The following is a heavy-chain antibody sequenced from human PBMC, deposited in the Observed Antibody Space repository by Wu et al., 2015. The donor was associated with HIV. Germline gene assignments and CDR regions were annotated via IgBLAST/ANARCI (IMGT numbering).Heavy chain of an antibody. Sequence: QVQLVQSGAEVKKPGSSVKVSCKASGGTFSSYAISWVRQAPGQGLEWMGGIIPIFGTANYAQKFQGRVTITADESTSTAYMELSSLRSEDTAVYYCARQREDIVVVPAARDAFDIWGQGTMVTVSS. V-gene: IGHV1-69*12. CDR3: ARQREDIVVVPAARDAFDI. J-gene: IGHJ3*02. CDR2: IIPIFGTA. D-gene: IGHD2-2*01. CDR1: GGTFSSYA.